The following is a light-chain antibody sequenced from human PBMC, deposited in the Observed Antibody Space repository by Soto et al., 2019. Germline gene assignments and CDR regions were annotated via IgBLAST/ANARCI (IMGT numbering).Light chain of an antibody. Sequence: QSALTQPASVSGSPGQSITISCTGTSSDVGGYNYVSWYQQHPGKAPKLMIYEVSNRPSGVSNRFSGSKYGNTASLTISGLQAQDEADYYCISYTGSSIDYDFGTGTKLTVL. CDR2: EVS. CDR1: SSDVGGYNY. J-gene: IGLJ1*01. CDR3: ISYTGSSIDYD. V-gene: IGLV2-14*01.